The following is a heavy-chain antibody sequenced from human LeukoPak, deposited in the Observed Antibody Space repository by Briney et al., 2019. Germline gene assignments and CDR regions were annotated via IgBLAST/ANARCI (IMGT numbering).Heavy chain of an antibody. CDR2: IKQDGSEK. V-gene: IGHV3-7*01. Sequence: GGSLRLSCAASGFTFSSYWMSWVRQAPGKGLEWVANIKQDGSEKYYVDSVKGRFTISRDNAKNSLYLQMNSLRAEDTAVYYCARGAGGYSSSWYGDWGIVGVGGDAFDIWGQGTMVTVSS. CDR1: GFTFSSYW. J-gene: IGHJ3*02. D-gene: IGHD6-13*01. CDR3: ARGAGGYSSSWYGDWGIVGVGGDAFDI.